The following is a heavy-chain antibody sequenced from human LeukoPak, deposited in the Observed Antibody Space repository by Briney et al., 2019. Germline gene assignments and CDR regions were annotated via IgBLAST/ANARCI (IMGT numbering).Heavy chain of an antibody. Sequence: PSETLSLTCAVSGGSISSANYYWGWIRQPPGKGLEWIGSIYYSGSTYYNSSLKSRVTISVDTSKNQFSLKLSSVTATDTAVYYCARTPKYYYGSGSYWFDPWGQGTLVTVSS. J-gene: IGHJ5*02. CDR1: GGSISSANYY. CDR3: ARTPKYYYGSGSYWFDP. CDR2: IYYSGST. D-gene: IGHD3-10*01. V-gene: IGHV4-39*07.